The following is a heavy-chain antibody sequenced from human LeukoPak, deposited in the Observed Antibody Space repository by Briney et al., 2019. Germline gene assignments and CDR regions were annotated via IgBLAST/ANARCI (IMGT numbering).Heavy chain of an antibody. V-gene: IGHV1-69*06. CDR2: IIPIFGTA. D-gene: IGHD1-26*01. CDR1: GGTFSSYA. J-gene: IGHJ4*02. CDR3: ARDRTPGGSYDFDY. Sequence: ASVKVSCKASGGTFSSYAISWVRQAPGQGLEWMGGIIPIFGTANYAQKFQGRVTITVDKSTSTAYMELSSLRSEDTAVYYCARDRTPGGSYDFDYWGQGTLVTVSS.